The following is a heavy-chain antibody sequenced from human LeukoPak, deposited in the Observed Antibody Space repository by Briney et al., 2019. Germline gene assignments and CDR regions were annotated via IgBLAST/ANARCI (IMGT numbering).Heavy chain of an antibody. Sequence: ETLSLTCTVSGGSISSGGYYWSWIRQHPGKGLEWIGYIYYSGSTNYNPSLKSRVTISVDTSKNQFSLKLSSVTAADTAVYYCARDGGYSYGWKDYYYYGMDVWGQGTTVTVSS. V-gene: IGHV4-61*08. D-gene: IGHD5-18*01. CDR3: ARDGGYSYGWKDYYYYGMDV. J-gene: IGHJ6*02. CDR2: IYYSGST. CDR1: GGSISSGGYY.